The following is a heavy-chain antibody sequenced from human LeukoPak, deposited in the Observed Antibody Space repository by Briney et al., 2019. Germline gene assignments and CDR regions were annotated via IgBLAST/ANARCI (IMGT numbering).Heavy chain of an antibody. V-gene: IGHV3-30*02. CDR3: AKDPCGYSYGYLHY. D-gene: IGHD5-18*01. Sequence: GGSLRLSCTVSGFTFSNAWMTWFRQAPGRGLEWVTFIRYDGSNQYYVDSVKGRFTISRDNSKNTVYLQMDSLRPEDTAVYYCAKDPCGYSYGYLHYWGQGTLVTVSS. CDR1: GFTFSNAW. CDR2: IRYDGSNQ. J-gene: IGHJ4*02.